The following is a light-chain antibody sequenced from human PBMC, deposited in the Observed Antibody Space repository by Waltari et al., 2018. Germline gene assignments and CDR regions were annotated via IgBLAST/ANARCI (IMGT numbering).Light chain of an antibody. V-gene: IGKV1-16*01. CDR1: QGINNQ. J-gene: IGKJ4*01. CDR2: GSS. CDR3: IQGTHWPPT. Sequence: DVQMIQSPSSLSASVGDRVIITCRASQGINNQLSWFQQRPGKAPKSLIFGSSSLQSGVPDRFSGSGSDTDFTLKISRVEAEDVGVYYCIQGTHWPPTFGGGTKVEIK.